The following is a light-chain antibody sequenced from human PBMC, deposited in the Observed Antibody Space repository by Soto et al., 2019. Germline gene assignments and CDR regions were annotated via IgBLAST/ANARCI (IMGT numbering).Light chain of an antibody. CDR2: KNN. CDR1: SSNIGAGYD. Sequence: QSVLTQPPSVSGAPGQRVTISCTGSSSNIGAGYDVHWYQQLPGTAPKLLIYKNNQRPSGVPDRFSGSKSGTSASLAISGLQSEDEADYYCAAWDDSLTVLFGGGTKLTVL. V-gene: IGLV1-40*01. J-gene: IGLJ2*01. CDR3: AAWDDSLTVL.